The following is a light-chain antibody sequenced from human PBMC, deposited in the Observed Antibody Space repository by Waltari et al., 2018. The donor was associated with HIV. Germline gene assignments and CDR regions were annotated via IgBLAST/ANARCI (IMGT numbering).Light chain of an antibody. V-gene: IGKV1-5*03. J-gene: IGKJ2*03. Sequence: DIQMTQSPSTLSVSIGDRVTITCRASHNINSWLAWYQHKPRRAPKLLVYEASTLETGVPSRFSGSGSGTDFTLTISSLQPDDRATYYCQRYNGSFGQGTRLEIE. CDR1: HNINSW. CDR3: QRYNGS. CDR2: EAS.